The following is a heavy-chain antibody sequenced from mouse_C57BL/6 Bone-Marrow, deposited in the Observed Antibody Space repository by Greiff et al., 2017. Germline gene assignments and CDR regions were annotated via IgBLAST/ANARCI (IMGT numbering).Heavy chain of an antibody. CDR1: GFSLTSYA. V-gene: IGHV2-9-1*01. CDR2: IWTGGGT. Sequence: QVQLQQSGPGLVAPSQSLSITCTVSGFSLTSYAISWVRQPPGKGLEWLGVIWTGGGTNSNSAPKSRLSICTVNPNSQVFLKMNSLQTDDTARYYCARLDSSGFAWCAYWGQGTLVTVSA. D-gene: IGHD3-2*02. CDR3: ARLDSSGFAWCAY. J-gene: IGHJ3*01.